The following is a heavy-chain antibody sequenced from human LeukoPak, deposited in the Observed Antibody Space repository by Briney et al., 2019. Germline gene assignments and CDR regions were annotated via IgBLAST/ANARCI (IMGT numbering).Heavy chain of an antibody. V-gene: IGHV3-74*01. CDR1: GFAFESFA. CDR2: INIDGSTT. Sequence: GGSLRLSCTATGFAFESFAMHWVRQAPGKGLEWVSRINIDGSTTNYADSVKGRFTISRDNSKNTLYLQMNDLRADDTAVYYCVKKGQADDDGKPDWGQGTLVTVSS. CDR3: VKKGQADDDGKPD. J-gene: IGHJ4*02. D-gene: IGHD1-1*01.